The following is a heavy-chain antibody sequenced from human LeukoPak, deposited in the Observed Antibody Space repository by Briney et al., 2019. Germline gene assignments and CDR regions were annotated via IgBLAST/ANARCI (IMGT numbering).Heavy chain of an antibody. CDR2: ISSSSSYI. Sequence: GGPLRLSCAASGFTFSSYSMNWVRQAPGKGLEWVSSISSSSSYIYYADSVKGRFTISRDNAKNSLYLQMNSLRAEDTAVYYCARGVDVLLWFGELKNDAFDIWGQGTMVTVSS. V-gene: IGHV3-21*01. CDR3: ARGVDVLLWFGELKNDAFDI. CDR1: GFTFSSYS. J-gene: IGHJ3*02. D-gene: IGHD3-10*01.